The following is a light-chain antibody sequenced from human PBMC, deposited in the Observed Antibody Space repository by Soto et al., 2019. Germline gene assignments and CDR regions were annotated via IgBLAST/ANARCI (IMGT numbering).Light chain of an antibody. V-gene: IGKV3-15*01. CDR2: DAS. J-gene: IGKJ1*01. CDR1: QSISGN. CDR3: QQHHSWPPRT. Sequence: EILMTQSPATLSVSPGERATLSCRARQSISGNLAWYQQRPGQAPSSLLNDASSRATSVPARFSGSGSGTAFTLTIISLQSEEYAVYYCQQHHSWPPRTFGQGTKVDIK.